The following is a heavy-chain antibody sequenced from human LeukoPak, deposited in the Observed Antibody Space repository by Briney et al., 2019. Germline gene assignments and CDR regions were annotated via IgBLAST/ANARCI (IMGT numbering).Heavy chain of an antibody. CDR3: ASKMESAAEKGLGY. D-gene: IGHD2-2*01. CDR1: GFTVSNNY. J-gene: IGHJ4*02. Sequence: GGSLRLSCAASGFTVSNNYMSWVRQAPGKGLAWVSGIYSGGSSYHADSVKGRFTISRDNSKNTLYLQMNSLRADDTAVYYCASKMESAAEKGLGYWGQGTLVTVSS. V-gene: IGHV3-53*01. CDR2: IYSGGSS.